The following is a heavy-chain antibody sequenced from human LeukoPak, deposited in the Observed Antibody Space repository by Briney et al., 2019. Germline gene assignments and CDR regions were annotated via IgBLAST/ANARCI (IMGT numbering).Heavy chain of an antibody. CDR1: GGSISSYY. CDR2: IYYSGST. D-gene: IGHD2-2*01. J-gene: IGHJ6*03. Sequence: SETLSLTCTVSGGSISSYYWSWIRQPPGKGLEWIGYIYYSGSTNYNPSLKSRVTISVDTSKNQFSLKLSSVTAADTAVYYCAREIVVVPAAIILGDYYYYYMDVWGKGTTVTISS. V-gene: IGHV4-59*08. CDR3: AREIVVVPAAIILGDYYYYYMDV.